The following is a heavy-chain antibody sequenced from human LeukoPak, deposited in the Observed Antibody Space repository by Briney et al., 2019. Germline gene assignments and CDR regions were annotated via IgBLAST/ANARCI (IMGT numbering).Heavy chain of an antibody. CDR1: GYTFSNYY. D-gene: IGHD3-10*01. CDR3: ARGAYLRGSGRAFDI. CDR2: INPGGGST. Sequence: VASVKVSCKATGYTFSNYYMHWVRQAPGQGLEWMEIINPGGGSTSYAQKFQGRVTMTRDTSTSTVYKELSSLRSEDTAVYYCARGAYLRGSGRAFDIWGQGTMVTVSS. J-gene: IGHJ3*02. V-gene: IGHV1-46*01.